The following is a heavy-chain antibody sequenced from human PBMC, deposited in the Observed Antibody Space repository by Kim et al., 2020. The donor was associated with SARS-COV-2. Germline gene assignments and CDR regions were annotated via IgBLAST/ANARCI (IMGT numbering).Heavy chain of an antibody. D-gene: IGHD2-21*02. CDR3: ATGATYCGGDCYLDYFDY. CDR2: INAGHGNT. V-gene: IGHV1-3*01. Sequence: ASVKVSCKASGYTFTSYAVHWVRQAPGQRLEGMGWINAGHGNTKYSQKFQGRVTITRDTSASTAYMELSSLISEDTAVYYCATGATYCGGDCYLDYFDY. J-gene: IGHJ4*01. CDR1: GYTFTSYA.